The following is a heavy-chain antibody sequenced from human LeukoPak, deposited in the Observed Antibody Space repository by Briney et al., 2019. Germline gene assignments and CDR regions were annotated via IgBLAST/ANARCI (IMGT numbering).Heavy chain of an antibody. Sequence: GASVKVSXKASGYTFTGYYMHWVRQAPGQGLEWVGWINPNSGGTKYAQKFQGRVTMTRDTSISTAYMELSRLRTDDTAVYVWAPLPGRFHPWGQGTLVTVPS. CDR3: APLPGRFHP. J-gene: IGHJ1*01. D-gene: IGHD3-10*01. CDR1: GYTFTGYY. CDR2: INPNSGGT. V-gene: IGHV1-2*02.